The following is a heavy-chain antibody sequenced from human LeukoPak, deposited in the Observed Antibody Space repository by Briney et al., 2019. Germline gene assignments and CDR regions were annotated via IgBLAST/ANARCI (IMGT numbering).Heavy chain of an antibody. CDR3: ARAKRFLEWFGRRCGMDV. J-gene: IGHJ6*02. Sequence: PSETLSLTCTVSGGSISSYYWSWIRQPPGKGLEWIGYIYYSGSTNYNPSLKSRVTMTRDTSTSTVYMELSSLRSEDTAVYYCARAKRFLEWFGRRCGMDVWGQGTTVTVSS. D-gene: IGHD3-3*01. CDR1: GGSISSYY. CDR2: IYYSGST. V-gene: IGHV4-59*01.